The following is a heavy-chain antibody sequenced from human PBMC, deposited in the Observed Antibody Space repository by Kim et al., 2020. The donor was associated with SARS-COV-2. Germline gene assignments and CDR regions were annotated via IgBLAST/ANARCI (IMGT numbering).Heavy chain of an antibody. CDR3: ASPGSSSLP. CDR1: GGSFSGYY. J-gene: IGHJ5*02. Sequence: SETLSLTCAVYGGSFSGYYWSWIRQPPGKGLEWIGDINHSGSTNYNPSLKSRVTISVDTSKNQFSLKLSSVTAADTAVYYCASPGSSSLPWGQGTLVTVSS. D-gene: IGHD6-13*01. V-gene: IGHV4-34*01. CDR2: INHSGST.